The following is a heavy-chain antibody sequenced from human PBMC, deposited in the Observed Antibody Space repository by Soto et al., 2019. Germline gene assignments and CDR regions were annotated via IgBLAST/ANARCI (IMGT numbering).Heavy chain of an antibody. CDR1: GFTVSSNY. V-gene: IGHV3-53*01. CDR3: ARDSPNWGENY. D-gene: IGHD7-27*01. J-gene: IGHJ4*02. Sequence: GGSLRLSCAASGFTVSSNYMSWVRQAPGKGLEWVSVIYSGGSTYYADSVKGRFTISRDNSKNTLYLQMNSLRAEDTAVYYCARDSPNWGENYWGQGTLVTVSS. CDR2: IYSGGST.